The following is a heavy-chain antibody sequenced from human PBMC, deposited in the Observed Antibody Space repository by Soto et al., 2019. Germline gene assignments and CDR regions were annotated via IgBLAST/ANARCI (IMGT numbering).Heavy chain of an antibody. J-gene: IGHJ4*02. CDR3: ARDSPGGYGDYAGGYDY. V-gene: IGHV3-48*01. CDR1: GFTFSSYS. D-gene: IGHD4-17*01. CDR2: ISSSSSTI. Sequence: GGSLRLSCAASGFTFSSYSMNWVRQAPGKGLEWVSYISSSSSTIYYADSVKGRFTISRDNAKNSLYLQMNSLRAEDTAVYYCARDSPGGYGDYAGGYDYWGQGTLVTVSS.